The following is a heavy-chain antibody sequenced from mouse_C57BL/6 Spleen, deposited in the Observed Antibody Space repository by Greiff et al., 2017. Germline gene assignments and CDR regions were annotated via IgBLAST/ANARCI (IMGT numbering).Heavy chain of an antibody. CDR2: IYPGSGST. CDR1: GYTFTSYW. CDR3: ARRGIYYGNAPDV. D-gene: IGHD2-1*01. Sequence: QVQLQQPGAELVKPGASVKMSCKASGYTFTSYWITWVKQRPGQGLEWIGDIYPGSGSTNYNEKFKSKATLTVDTSSSTAYMQLSSLTSEDAAVYYCARRGIYYGNAPDVWGQGTTLTVSS. J-gene: IGHJ2*01. V-gene: IGHV1-55*01.